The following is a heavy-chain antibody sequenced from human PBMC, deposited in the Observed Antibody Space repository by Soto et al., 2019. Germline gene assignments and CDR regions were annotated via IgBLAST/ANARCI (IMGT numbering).Heavy chain of an antibody. CDR1: GFTFSDYY. CDR2: ISSSSSYT. Sequence: GSLRLSCAASGFTFSDYYMSWIRQAPGKGLEWVSYISSSSSYTNYADSVKGRFTISRDNAKNSLYLQMNSLRAEDTAVYYCARDCITMFRGSSRKAGCFSVGDAFDIWGQGTMVTVSS. V-gene: IGHV3-11*05. J-gene: IGHJ3*02. D-gene: IGHD3-10*01. CDR3: ARDCITMFRGSSRKAGCFSVGDAFDI.